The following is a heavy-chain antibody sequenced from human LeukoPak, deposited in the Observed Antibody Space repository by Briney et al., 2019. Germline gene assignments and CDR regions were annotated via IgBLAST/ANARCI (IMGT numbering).Heavy chain of an antibody. V-gene: IGHV4-34*01. D-gene: IGHD6-6*01. J-gene: IGHJ4*02. CDR3: ARGTLQLEYSSSFPFDY. CDR2: INHSGST. Sequence: PSETLSLTCAVYGGSSSGYYWSWIRQPPGKGLEWIGEINHSGSTNYNPSLKSRVIISVDTSKNQFSLQLNSVTPEDTAVYYCARGTLQLEYSSSFPFDYWGQGTLVTVSS. CDR1: GGSSSGYY.